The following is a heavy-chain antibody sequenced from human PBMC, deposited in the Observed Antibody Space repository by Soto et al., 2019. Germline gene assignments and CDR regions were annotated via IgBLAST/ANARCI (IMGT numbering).Heavy chain of an antibody. Sequence: PSDTLSLTFAVSGGSISSYYWSWIRQPPGKGLEWIGYIYYSGSTNYNPSLKSRVTISVDTSKNQFSLKLSSVTAADTAGYYCARVLFGRLAWFDPWGQGTLVTVSS. D-gene: IGHD1-26*01. V-gene: IGHV4-59*01. CDR3: ARVLFGRLAWFDP. CDR2: IYYSGST. CDR1: GGSISSYY. J-gene: IGHJ5*02.